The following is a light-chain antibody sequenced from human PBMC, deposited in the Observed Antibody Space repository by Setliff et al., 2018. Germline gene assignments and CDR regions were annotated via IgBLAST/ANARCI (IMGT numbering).Light chain of an antibody. Sequence: HSALAQPASVSGSPGQSITISCTGTINDIGTFNLVSWYQQYPGKAPKLMIYEVTKRPSGVSNRFSGSKSGNTASLTISGLQAEDEADYYCCSYAGSAPFVVFGGGTKVTVL. V-gene: IGLV2-23*02. J-gene: IGLJ2*01. CDR1: INDIGTFNL. CDR3: CSYAGSAPFVV. CDR2: EVT.